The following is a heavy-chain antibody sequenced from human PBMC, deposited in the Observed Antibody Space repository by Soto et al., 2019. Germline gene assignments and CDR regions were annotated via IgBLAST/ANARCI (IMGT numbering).Heavy chain of an antibody. J-gene: IGHJ4*02. CDR1: GGSIIGYY. V-gene: IGHV4-59*01. CDR2: IHYSGST. D-gene: IGHD4-17*01. CDR3: TRFGGYYGDYPNFDY. Sequence: SETLSLTCTVSGGSIIGYYWSWIRQPPGKGLQWIGNIHYSGSTNYNPSLKSRVTISVVSPRNQVSLKLSSVTAADAAVYYCTRFGGYYGDYPNFDYWGQGTLVTVSS.